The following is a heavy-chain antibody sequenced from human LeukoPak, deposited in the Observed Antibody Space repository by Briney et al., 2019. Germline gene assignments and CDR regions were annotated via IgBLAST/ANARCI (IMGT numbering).Heavy chain of an antibody. J-gene: IGHJ4*02. CDR3: GRRGSLSDY. V-gene: IGHV3-7*01. CDR1: GFSFSDYW. D-gene: IGHD3-10*01. CDR2: INHDGSEK. Sequence: GGSLRLSCAASGFSFSDYWMSWVRQAPGKGLEWVANINHDGSEKHYVDSVKGRLTISRDNAKNSLSLQMTSLRDVDTALYYCGRRGSLSDYWGQGSLVSVSS.